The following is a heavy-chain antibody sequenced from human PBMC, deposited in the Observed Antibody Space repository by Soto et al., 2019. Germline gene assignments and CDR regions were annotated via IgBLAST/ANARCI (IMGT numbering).Heavy chain of an antibody. D-gene: IGHD3-16*01. Sequence: QVHLVQSGAEVKMPGASVKVSCKASGFTFTSYAFTWVRQAPGQGLEWMGWISAYNGNTNYARNFRGRVTMTTDSATRTVYMELGSLTSAETAVYFCARDFTGWPPDGVDSWGQGTLVSVSA. J-gene: IGHJ4*02. V-gene: IGHV1-18*01. CDR2: ISAYNGNT. CDR3: ARDFTGWPPDGVDS. CDR1: GFTFTSYA.